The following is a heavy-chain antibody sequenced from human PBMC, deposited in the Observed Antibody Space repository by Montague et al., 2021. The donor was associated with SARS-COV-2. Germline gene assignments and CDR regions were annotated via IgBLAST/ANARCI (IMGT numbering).Heavy chain of an antibody. J-gene: IGHJ6*02. CDR3: ARHPYCMCASCYSADYYYYGVAV. CDR1: GGSISNSLYY. D-gene: IGHD2-15*01. V-gene: IGHV4-39*01. CDR2: IYYSGST. Sequence: SETLSLTCSVSGGSISNSLYYWGWIRQPPGKGLEWIGSIYYSGSTYYNPSLESRVTISVDTSKNQFSLKLGSVTAADTAVFYCARHPYCMCASCYSADYYYYGVAVWGQGTTVTVSS.